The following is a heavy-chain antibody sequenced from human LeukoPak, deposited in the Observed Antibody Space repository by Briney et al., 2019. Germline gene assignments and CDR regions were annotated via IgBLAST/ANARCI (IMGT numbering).Heavy chain of an antibody. D-gene: IGHD4-23*01. Sequence: GGSLRLSCAASGFTVSSNYMSWVRQAPGKGLEWVSVIYSGGSTYYPDSVKGRFTISRDNSKNTLYLQMNSLRPEDTAVYYCAREGPSTTVVTPYYGCYGLDVWGQGTTVTVSS. CDR2: IYSGGST. V-gene: IGHV3-66*01. J-gene: IGHJ6*02. CDR1: GFTVSSNY. CDR3: AREGPSTTVVTPYYGCYGLDV.